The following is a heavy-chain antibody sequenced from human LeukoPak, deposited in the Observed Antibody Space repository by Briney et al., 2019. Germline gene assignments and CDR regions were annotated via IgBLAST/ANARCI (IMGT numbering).Heavy chain of an antibody. V-gene: IGHV3-33*01. D-gene: IGHD2-21*01. CDR2: IWYDGSNK. CDR3: ARGNRAYCGGDCYDY. J-gene: IGHJ4*02. CDR1: GFTFSSDG. Sequence: GGSLRLSCAASGFTFSSDGMHWVRQAPGKGLEWVAVIWYDGSNKYYADSVKGRFTISRDNSKNTLYLQMNSLRAEDTAVYYCARGNRAYCGGDCYDYWGQGTLVTVSS.